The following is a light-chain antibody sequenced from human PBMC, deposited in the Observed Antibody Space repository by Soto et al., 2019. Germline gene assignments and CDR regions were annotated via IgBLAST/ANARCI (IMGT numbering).Light chain of an antibody. CDR3: QHYSAFSVT. V-gene: IGKV1-5*03. CDR1: QNIGDL. Sequence: DIQMTQSPSTLSASVGDRVAITCRASQNIGDLLAWYQLKPGEAPKLLIYKASYLETGVPSRFSGSGSGTEFTFTISSLQPGDLATYYCQHYSAFSVTFXQGTKVDIK. J-gene: IGKJ1*01. CDR2: KAS.